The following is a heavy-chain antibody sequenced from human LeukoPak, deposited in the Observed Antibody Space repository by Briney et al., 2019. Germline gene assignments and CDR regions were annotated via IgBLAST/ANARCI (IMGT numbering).Heavy chain of an antibody. J-gene: IGHJ4*02. CDR3: ATDDRFVAYSSGYSLFDI. Sequence: ASVKVSCKVSGYTLTELSMHWVRQAPGKRLEWMGGFDPEDGETIYAQKFQGRVTMTEDTSTDTAYMELSSLRSEDTAVYYCATDDRFVAYSSGYSLFDIWGQGTLVTVSS. V-gene: IGHV1-24*01. CDR2: FDPEDGET. CDR1: GYTLTELS. D-gene: IGHD3-22*01.